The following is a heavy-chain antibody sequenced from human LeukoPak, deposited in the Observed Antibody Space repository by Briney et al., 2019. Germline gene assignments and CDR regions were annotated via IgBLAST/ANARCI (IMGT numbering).Heavy chain of an antibody. J-gene: IGHJ4*02. CDR3: AREEKSGFDY. D-gene: IGHD3-10*01. CDR2: IWYDGSNK. V-gene: IGHV3-33*08. CDR1: GFPFSSYT. Sequence: GGSLRLSCAASGFPFSSYTMNWVRQAPGKGLEWVAVIWYDGSNKYYADSVKGRFTISRDNSKNTLYLQMNSLRAEDTAVYYCAREEKSGFDYWGQGTLVTVSS.